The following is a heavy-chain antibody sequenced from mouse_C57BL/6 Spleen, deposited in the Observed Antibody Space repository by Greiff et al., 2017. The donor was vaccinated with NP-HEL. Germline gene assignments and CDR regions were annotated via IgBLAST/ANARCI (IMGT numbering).Heavy chain of an antibody. V-gene: IGHV1-69*01. D-gene: IGHD2-5*01. CDR2: IDPSDSYT. J-gene: IGHJ1*03. Sequence: QVQLQQPGAELVMPGASVKLSCKASGYTFTSYWMHWVKQRPGQGLEWIGEIDPSDSYTNYNQKFKGKSTLTVDKSSSTAYMQLSSLTSEDSAVYYCARKISNYDYFEVWGTGTTVTVSS. CDR1: GYTFTSYW. CDR3: ARKISNYDYFEV.